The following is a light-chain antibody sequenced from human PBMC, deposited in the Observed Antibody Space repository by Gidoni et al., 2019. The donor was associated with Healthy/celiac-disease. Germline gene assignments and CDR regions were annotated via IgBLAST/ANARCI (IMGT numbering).Light chain of an antibody. J-gene: IGLJ2*01. V-gene: IGLV2-14*01. Sequence: QSALTQPASVSGSPGQSITISCTGTSSAAGGYNYVSWYQQHPGKAPKLMIYEVSNRPSGVSNRFSGSKSGNTASLTISGLQAEDEADYYCSSYTSSSTPVVFGGGTKLTVL. CDR1: SSAAGGYNY. CDR3: SSYTSSSTPVV. CDR2: EVS.